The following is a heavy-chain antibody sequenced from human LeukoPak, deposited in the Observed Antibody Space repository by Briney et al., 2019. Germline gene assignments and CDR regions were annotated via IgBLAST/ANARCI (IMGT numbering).Heavy chain of an antibody. J-gene: IGHJ4*02. V-gene: IGHV4-61*08. CDR1: GGSISSGGYY. CDR3: ARQVIGGYSSSWFWDY. D-gene: IGHD6-13*01. CDR2: IYYSGST. Sequence: SETLSLTCTVSGGSISSGGYYWSWIRQHPGKGLEWIGYIYYSGSTNYNPSLKSRVTISVDTSKNQFSLKLSSVTAADTAVYYCARQVIGGYSSSWFWDYWGQGTLVTVSS.